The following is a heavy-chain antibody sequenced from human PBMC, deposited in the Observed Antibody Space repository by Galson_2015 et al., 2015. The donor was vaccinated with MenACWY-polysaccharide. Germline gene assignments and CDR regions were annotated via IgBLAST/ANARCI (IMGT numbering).Heavy chain of an antibody. CDR2: IGDSGSAI. CDR1: GFTFSDYY. CDR3: ARDPRGARSSYFDN. V-gene: IGHV3-11*01. J-gene: IGHJ4*02. Sequence: SLRLSCAASGFTFSDYYMHWIRQAPGKGLEWVSYIGDSGSAIYFADSVKGRFIISRDNAKNSLYLQMNSLRAEDTAVYFCARDPRGARSSYFDNWGQGILVTVSS. D-gene: IGHD3-10*01.